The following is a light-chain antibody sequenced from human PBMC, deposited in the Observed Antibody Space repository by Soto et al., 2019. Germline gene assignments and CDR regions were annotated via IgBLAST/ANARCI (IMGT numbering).Light chain of an antibody. CDR1: QSISSY. V-gene: IGKV1-39*01. CDR3: QQSYSTPRT. Sequence: DIQMTQSPSSLSASVGDRVTITCRASQSISSYLNWYQQKPGKAPKVLIYAASSLQSGVPSRFSGSGSGTDFILTISSLQPEDFATYYCQQSYSTPRTFGQGTKLESK. CDR2: AAS. J-gene: IGKJ2*02.